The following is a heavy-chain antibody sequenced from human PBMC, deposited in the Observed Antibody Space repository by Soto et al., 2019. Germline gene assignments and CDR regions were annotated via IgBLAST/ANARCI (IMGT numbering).Heavy chain of an antibody. Sequence: QVQLQESGPGLVKPSETLSLTCTVSGGSISSYYWSWIRQPPGKGLEWIGYIYYSGSTNYNPSLKIPVTTSVDTSKNQFSLELSSVTAADTAVYYCARSRYSGYDSLDYWGQGTLVTVSS. J-gene: IGHJ4*02. V-gene: IGHV4-59*08. CDR3: ARSRYSGYDSLDY. CDR2: IYYSGST. D-gene: IGHD5-12*01. CDR1: GGSISSYY.